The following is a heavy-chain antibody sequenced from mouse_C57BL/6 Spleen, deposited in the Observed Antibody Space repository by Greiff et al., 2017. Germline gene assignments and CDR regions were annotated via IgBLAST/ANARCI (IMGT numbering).Heavy chain of an antibody. CDR1: GYAFSSSW. Sequence: QVQLQQSGAELVRPGASVTLSCKASGYAFSSSWMNWVKQRPGKGLEWIGRIYPGDGDTNYNGKFKGKATLTADKSSSTAYMQLSSLTSEDSAVYFCARSTGYFDYWGQGTTLTVSS. J-gene: IGHJ2*01. CDR2: IYPGDGDT. CDR3: ARSTGYFDY. V-gene: IGHV1-82*01. D-gene: IGHD1-1*01.